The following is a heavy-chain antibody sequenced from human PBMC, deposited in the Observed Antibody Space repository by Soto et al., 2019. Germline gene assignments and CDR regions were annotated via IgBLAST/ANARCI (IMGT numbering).Heavy chain of an antibody. CDR1: GYTFTSYD. J-gene: IGHJ5*02. Sequence: ASVKVSCKASGYTFTSYDINWVRQATGQGLEWMGWMNPNSGNTGYAQKFQGRVTMTRNTSISTAYMELSSLRSEDTAVYYCARGPAYYDILTGYYSHWFDPWGQGTLVTGSS. V-gene: IGHV1-8*01. CDR3: ARGPAYYDILTGYYSHWFDP. CDR2: MNPNSGNT. D-gene: IGHD3-9*01.